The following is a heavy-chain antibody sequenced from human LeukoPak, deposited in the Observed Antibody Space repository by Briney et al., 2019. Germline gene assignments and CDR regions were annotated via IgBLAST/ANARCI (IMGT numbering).Heavy chain of an antibody. D-gene: IGHD3-9*01. J-gene: IGHJ1*01. CDR2: VTGDGSST. V-gene: IGHV3-43*02. CDR3: AKGRETTGYEH. Sequence: GGSLRLSCAASGFTFEDYAMHWVRHAPGKGLEWVSFVTGDGSSTYYADSVKGRSTISRDNSKNSLYLQMNSLRIEDTALYYCAKGRETTGYEHWGQGTLVTVSS. CDR1: GFTFEDYA.